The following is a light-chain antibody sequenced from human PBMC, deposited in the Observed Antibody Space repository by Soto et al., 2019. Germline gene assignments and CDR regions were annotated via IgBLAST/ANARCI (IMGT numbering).Light chain of an antibody. Sequence: EIVLTQSPATLSLSPGERATLSCRASQSVSSYLAWYQQKPGQAPRLLIYDASNRATGIPARFSGSGSGTDFTLTISSLEPDDVAVYYCQQRSDWPPTFGGGTKLQIK. CDR3: QQRSDWPPT. CDR2: DAS. J-gene: IGKJ4*01. CDR1: QSVSSY. V-gene: IGKV3-11*01.